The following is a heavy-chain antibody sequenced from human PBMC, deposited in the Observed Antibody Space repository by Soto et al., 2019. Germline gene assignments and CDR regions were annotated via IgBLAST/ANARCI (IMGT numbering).Heavy chain of an antibody. D-gene: IGHD2-15*01. CDR1: GDSISSSRYY. CDR2: IYYSGNA. CDR3: ARHSVVVAATSLHYFDY. J-gene: IGHJ4*02. V-gene: IGHV4-39*01. Sequence: SETLSPTCTASGDSISSSRYYWGWIRQPPGKGLEWIGSIYYSGNAYYNPSLKSRVTISADTSKNQFSLKLSSVTAADTAVYYCARHSVVVAATSLHYFDYWGQGTLVTVSS.